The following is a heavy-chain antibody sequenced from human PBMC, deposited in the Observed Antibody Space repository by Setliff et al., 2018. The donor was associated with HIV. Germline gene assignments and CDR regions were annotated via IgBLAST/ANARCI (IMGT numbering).Heavy chain of an antibody. CDR1: GYTFTDYY. CDR3: ATEGRYDSSGCYLSDY. V-gene: IGHV1-69-2*01. J-gene: IGHJ4*02. CDR2: VDPEDGET. D-gene: IGHD3-22*01. Sequence: ASVKVSCKASGYTFTDYYMHWVQQAPGKGLEWMGRVDPEDGETIYAEKFQGRVTITADTSTDTAYMELSSLRSEDTAVYYCATEGRYDSSGCYLSDYWGLGTLVTVSS.